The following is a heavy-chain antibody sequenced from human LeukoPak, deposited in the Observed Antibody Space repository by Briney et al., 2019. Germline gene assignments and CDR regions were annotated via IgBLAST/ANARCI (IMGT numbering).Heavy chain of an antibody. D-gene: IGHD6-25*01. V-gene: IGHV6-1*01. CDR2: TYYRSQWNN. CDR3: TRGRGSAAEFDY. Sequence: SQTLSLTCAISGDSVSSNCATWNWIRQSPLRGLEWLGRTYYRSQWNNDSAASVKSRIDINPETSKNQCSLQLNSVTPEDTAVYYCTRGRGSAAEFDYSGQGTLVTVSS. CDR1: GDSVSSNCAT. J-gene: IGHJ4*02.